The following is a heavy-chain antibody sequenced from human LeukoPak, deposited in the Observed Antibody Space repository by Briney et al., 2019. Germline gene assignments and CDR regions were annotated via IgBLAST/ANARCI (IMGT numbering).Heavy chain of an antibody. J-gene: IGHJ3*02. Sequence: PSETLSLTCTVSGGSISMYYWSWIRQPPGEGLGWIGYIYYSGRTKYNPPPKSRVTISVDKSKNQFSLKLSSVTAADTAVYYCARVQADAFDIWGQGTMVTVSS. CDR1: GGSISMYY. CDR2: IYYSGRT. CDR3: ARVQADAFDI. V-gene: IGHV4-59*01.